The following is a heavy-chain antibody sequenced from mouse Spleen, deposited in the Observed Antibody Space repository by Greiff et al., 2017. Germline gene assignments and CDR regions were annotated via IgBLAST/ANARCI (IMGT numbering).Heavy chain of an antibody. CDR1: GYTFTDYE. CDR3: TRSHYELDY. J-gene: IGHJ4*01. CDR2: IDPETGGT. D-gene: IGHD2-4*01. V-gene: IGHV1-15*01. Sequence: VKLVESGAELVRPGASVTLSCKASGYTFTDYEMHWVKQTPVHGLEWIGAIDPETGGTAYNQKFKGKATLTADKSSSTAYMELRSLTSEDSAVYYCTRSHYELDYWGQGTSVTVSS.